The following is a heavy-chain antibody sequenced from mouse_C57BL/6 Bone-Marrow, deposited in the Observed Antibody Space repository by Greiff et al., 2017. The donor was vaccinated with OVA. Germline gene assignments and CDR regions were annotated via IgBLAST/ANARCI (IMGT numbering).Heavy chain of an antibody. J-gene: IGHJ4*01. Sequence: VQLQQPGAELVRPGSSVKLSCKASGYTFTSYWMDWVKQRPGQGLEWIGNIYPSDSETHYNQKFKDKATLTVDKSSSTAYMQLSSLTSEDSAVDYCARYSNYGAMDYWGQGTSVTVSS. CDR2: IYPSDSET. CDR1: GYTFTSYW. CDR3: ARYSNYGAMDY. V-gene: IGHV1-61*01. D-gene: IGHD2-5*01.